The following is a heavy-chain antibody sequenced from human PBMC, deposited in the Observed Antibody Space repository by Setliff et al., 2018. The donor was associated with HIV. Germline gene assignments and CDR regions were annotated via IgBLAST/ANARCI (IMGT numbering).Heavy chain of an antibody. V-gene: IGHV1-2*02. CDR3: AREREIYDSSGYEVYYFDL. J-gene: IGHJ4*02. D-gene: IGHD3-22*01. CDR2: INPNNGGT. CDR1: GYTFTGYY. Sequence: ASVKVSCKASGYTFTGYYMHWVRQAPGQGLEWMGWINPNNGGTNYAQKYQGRVTMTRDTSISTAYMELSRLRSDDTAVYFCAREREIYDSSGYEVYYFDLWGQGTLVTVSS.